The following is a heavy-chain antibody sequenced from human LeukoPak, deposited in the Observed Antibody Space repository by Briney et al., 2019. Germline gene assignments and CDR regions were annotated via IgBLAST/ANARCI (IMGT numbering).Heavy chain of an antibody. V-gene: IGHV1-46*01. CDR3: AREQVVGGYDFGY. J-gene: IGHJ4*02. CDR2: INPSGGST. CDR1: GYTFTSYY. Sequence: ASVKVSCKASGYTFTSYYMHWVRQAPGQGLEWMGIINPSGGSTSYAQKFQGRVTMTRDMSTSTVYMELSSLRSEDTAVYYCAREQVVGGYDFGYWGQGTLVTVS. D-gene: IGHD5-12*01.